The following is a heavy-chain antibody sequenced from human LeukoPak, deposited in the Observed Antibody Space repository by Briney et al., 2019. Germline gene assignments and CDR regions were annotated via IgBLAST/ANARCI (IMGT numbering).Heavy chain of an antibody. Sequence: GGSLRLSCAASGFTFGSYSMNWVRQAPGKGLEWVSSISSSSSYIYYADSVKGRFTISRDNAKNSLYLQMNSLRAEDTAVYYCARDGTPPIYCSGGSCYGNFDYWGQGTLVTVSS. CDR2: ISSSSSYI. CDR1: GFTFGSYS. D-gene: IGHD2-15*01. CDR3: ARDGTPPIYCSGGSCYGNFDY. J-gene: IGHJ4*02. V-gene: IGHV3-21*01.